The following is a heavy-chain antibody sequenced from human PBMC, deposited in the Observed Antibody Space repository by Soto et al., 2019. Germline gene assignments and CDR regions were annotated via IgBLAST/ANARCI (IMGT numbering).Heavy chain of an antibody. V-gene: IGHV4-4*02. D-gene: IGHD3-10*01. J-gene: IGHJ5*02. CDR3: ARDGGEWLQSGVGWFDT. CDR2: IFHSGST. Sequence: VQLHESGPGLVQASGTLSLTCAVSGDSISNFHWWTWLRQPPGRGLEWIGEIFHSGSTTYNPSLKSRVTIAADQSTHQFSLSLKAVTVADTAVYSCARDGGEWLQSGVGWFDTWGPGILVIVSA. CDR1: GDSISNFHW.